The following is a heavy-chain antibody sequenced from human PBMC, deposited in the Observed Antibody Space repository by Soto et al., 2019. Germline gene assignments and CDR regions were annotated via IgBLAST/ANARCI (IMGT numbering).Heavy chain of an antibody. CDR2: IYSGGST. J-gene: IGHJ4*02. Sequence: EVQLVESGGGLVQPGGSLRLSCAASGFTVSSNYMSWVRQAPGKGLEWVSVIYSGGSTYYADSVKGRFTISRHNSKNTLYLQMNSLRAEDTAVYYCARGVGYYDSSGSINWGQGTLVTVSS. D-gene: IGHD3-22*01. CDR1: GFTVSSNY. CDR3: ARGVGYYDSSGSIN. V-gene: IGHV3-53*04.